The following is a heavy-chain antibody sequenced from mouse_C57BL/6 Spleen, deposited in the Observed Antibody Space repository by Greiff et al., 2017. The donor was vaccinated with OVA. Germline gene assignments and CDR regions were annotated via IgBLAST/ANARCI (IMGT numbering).Heavy chain of an antibody. CDR3: ARSTMITTGAWFAY. CDR2: INPSNGGT. V-gene: IGHV1-53*01. J-gene: IGHJ3*01. Sequence: VQLQQPGTELVKPGASVKLSCKASGYTFTSYWMHWVKQRPGQGLEWIGNINPSNGGTNYNEKFKSKATLTADKSSSTAYMQLSSLTSEDSAVYYCARSTMITTGAWFAYWGQGTLVTVSA. CDR1: GYTFTSYW. D-gene: IGHD2-4*01.